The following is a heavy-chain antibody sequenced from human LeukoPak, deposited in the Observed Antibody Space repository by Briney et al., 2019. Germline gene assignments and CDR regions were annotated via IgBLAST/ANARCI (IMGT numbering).Heavy chain of an antibody. J-gene: IGHJ4*02. V-gene: IGHV3-23*01. CDR3: AKGSYYDSSGSFYFDY. CDR1: GFTFSSYA. D-gene: IGHD3-22*01. Sequence: GAPRLSCAASGFTFSSYAMSWVRQAPGKGLEWVSGISGSGDNTYYADSVKGRFTISRDNSKNTLYVQVNSLGTEDTAAYYCAKGSYYDSSGSFYFDYWGQGTLVTVSS. CDR2: ISGSGDNT.